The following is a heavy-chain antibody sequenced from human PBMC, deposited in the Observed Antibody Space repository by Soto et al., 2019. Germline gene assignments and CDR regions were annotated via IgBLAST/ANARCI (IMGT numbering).Heavy chain of an antibody. V-gene: IGHV3-66*01. CDR3: VRRWG. Sequence: EVQLVESGGGLVQPGGSLRLSCAASEFTVSNNYMSWVRQAPGKGLEWVSLIYSDGSTDYADSVKGRFAISRDNSKNTLYLHVKSMRVVDTAMYYCVRRWGWGQGTLVTVSS. CDR1: EFTVSNNY. D-gene: IGHD1-26*01. CDR2: IYSDGST. J-gene: IGHJ3*01.